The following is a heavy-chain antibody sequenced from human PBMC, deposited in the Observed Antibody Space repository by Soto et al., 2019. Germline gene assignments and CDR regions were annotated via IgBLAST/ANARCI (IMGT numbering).Heavy chain of an antibody. CDR2: ITRGIDRT. J-gene: IGHJ3*02. Sequence: PVGSLRLSCAASGFTVSDYPMSWVRQPPGEGLERVSHITRGIDRTYYADSVKGRFTISRDNSKNTMYLQMNSLRAEDTAVYYCAKDRPYYYDSSGDDAFDIWGQGTMVTVSS. V-gene: IGHV3-23*01. CDR3: AKDRPYYYDSSGDDAFDI. CDR1: GFTVSDYP. D-gene: IGHD3-22*01.